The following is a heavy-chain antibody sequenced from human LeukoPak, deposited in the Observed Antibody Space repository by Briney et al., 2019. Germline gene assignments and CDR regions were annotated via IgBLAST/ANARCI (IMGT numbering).Heavy chain of an antibody. CDR1: GFTFSSYS. Sequence: SGGSLRLSCAASGFTFSSYSMNWVRQAPGKGLEWVSYISSSSSTIYYADSVKGRFTISRDNAKNSLYLQMNSLRAEDTAVYYCARVGIVVVPAAIYYYMDVWGKGTTVTVSS. J-gene: IGHJ6*03. V-gene: IGHV3-48*01. CDR3: ARVGIVVVPAAIYYYMDV. CDR2: ISSSSSTI. D-gene: IGHD2-2*03.